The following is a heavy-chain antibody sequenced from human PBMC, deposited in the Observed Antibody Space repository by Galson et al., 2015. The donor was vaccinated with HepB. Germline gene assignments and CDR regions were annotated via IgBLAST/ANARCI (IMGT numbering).Heavy chain of an antibody. J-gene: IGHJ3*02. Sequence: SLRLSCAASGFTFSSYAMSWVRQAPGKGLEWVSVISISDGRTYYGDSVKGRFIISRDNSKNTLYLQMSSLRAEDTAVYYCAKGGAGEWWEGAFEIWGQGTKVTVSS. CDR3: AKGGAGEWWEGAFEI. D-gene: IGHD2-15*01. CDR2: ISISDGRT. CDR1: GFTFSSYA. V-gene: IGHV3-23*01.